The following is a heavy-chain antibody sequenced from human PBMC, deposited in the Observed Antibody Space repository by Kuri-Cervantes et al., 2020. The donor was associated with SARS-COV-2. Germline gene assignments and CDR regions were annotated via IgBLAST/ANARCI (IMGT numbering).Heavy chain of an antibody. Sequence: ASVKVSCKASAYTFTTYGSNWVRQALGQGLEWMGWISTYNANADYAQKLQGRVTMTTDTSTSIAYIELRSLRSDDTAIYYCAGGFDYSDYPYYYCMDVWGQGTTVTVSS. CDR1: AYTFTTYG. CDR3: AGGFDYSDYPYYYCMDV. J-gene: IGHJ6*02. CDR2: ISTYNANA. D-gene: IGHD4-11*01. V-gene: IGHV1-18*04.